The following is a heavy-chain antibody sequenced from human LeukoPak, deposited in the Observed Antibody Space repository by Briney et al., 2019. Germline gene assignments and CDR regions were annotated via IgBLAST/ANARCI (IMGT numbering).Heavy chain of an antibody. J-gene: IGHJ4*02. CDR3: AKPRNYAEFDY. CDR1: GYTFSSYA. CDR2: ISYDGSNK. Sequence: PGRSLRLSCAASGYTFSSYAMHWVRQAPGKGLEWVAVISYDGSNKYYADSVKGRFTISRDNSKNTLYLQMNSLRAEDTAVYYCAKPRNYAEFDYWGQGTLVTVSS. V-gene: IGHV3-30-3*02. D-gene: IGHD2-2*01.